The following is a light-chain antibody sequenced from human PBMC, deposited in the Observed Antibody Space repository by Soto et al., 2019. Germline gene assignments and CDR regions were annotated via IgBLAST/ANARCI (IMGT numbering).Light chain of an antibody. CDR3: QQFHSYPIT. CDR2: AAS. CDR1: QGITSD. J-gene: IGKJ5*01. Sequence: AIQLTQSPSSLSGIVGDRVTITCRASQGITSDLAWYQQKPGIAPNLLIYAASTLQSGVPSRFSGSGSGTDFALTITSLQPEDFATYYCQQFHSYPITFGQGTRLEIK. V-gene: IGKV1-13*02.